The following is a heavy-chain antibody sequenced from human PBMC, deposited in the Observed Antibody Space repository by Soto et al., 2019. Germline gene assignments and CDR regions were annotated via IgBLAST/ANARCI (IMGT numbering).Heavy chain of an antibody. Sequence: QVQLVQSGAEVKKPGSSVEVSCKASVGTFSSYAISWVRQAPGQGLEWMGGIIPIFGTANYAQKFQGRVTITADESTSTAYMELSSLRSEDTAVYYCARDQGYYYGSGSYDYYDGMDVWGQGPTVTVSS. V-gene: IGHV1-69*01. CDR2: IIPIFGTA. D-gene: IGHD3-10*01. CDR3: ARDQGYYYGSGSYDYYDGMDV. J-gene: IGHJ6*02. CDR1: VGTFSSYA.